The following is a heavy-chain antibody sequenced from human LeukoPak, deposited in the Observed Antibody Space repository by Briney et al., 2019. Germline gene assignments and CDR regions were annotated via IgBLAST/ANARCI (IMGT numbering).Heavy chain of an antibody. CDR2: ISGGGGST. Sequence: GGSLRLSCAASGFTFSSYAMSWVRQAPGKGLEWVSAISGGGGSTYYADSVKGRFTISRDNSKNTLYLQMNSLGAEDTAVYYCAKDPHGGNSSDYWGQGTLVTVSS. CDR1: GFTFSSYA. J-gene: IGHJ4*02. V-gene: IGHV3-23*01. D-gene: IGHD4-23*01. CDR3: AKDPHGGNSSDY.